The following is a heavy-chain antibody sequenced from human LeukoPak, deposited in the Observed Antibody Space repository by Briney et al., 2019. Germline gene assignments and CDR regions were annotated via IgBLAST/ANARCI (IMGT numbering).Heavy chain of an antibody. CDR3: ATGPKGLITFGGVIPPDY. CDR2: FDPEDGET. D-gene: IGHD3-16*02. CDR1: GYTLTELS. J-gene: IGHJ4*02. V-gene: IGHV1-24*01. Sequence: ASVKVSCKVSGYTLTELSMHWVRQAPGKGGEWMGGFDPEDGETIYAQKFQGRVTMTEDTSTDTAYMELSSLRSEDTAVYYCATGPKGLITFGGVIPPDYWGQGTLVTVSS.